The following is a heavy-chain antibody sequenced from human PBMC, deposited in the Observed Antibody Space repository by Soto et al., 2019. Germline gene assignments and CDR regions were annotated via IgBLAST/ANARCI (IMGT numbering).Heavy chain of an antibody. J-gene: IGHJ4*02. Sequence: GGSLRLSCAASGFTFSSYWMHWVRQAPGKGLVWVSRTNSDGSSTSYADSVKGRFTISRDNAKNKLYLQMNSLRAEDTAVYYCATTVTTPFGYWGQGTLVTVSS. CDR3: ATTVTTPFGY. CDR2: TNSDGSST. CDR1: GFTFSSYW. V-gene: IGHV3-74*01. D-gene: IGHD4-17*01.